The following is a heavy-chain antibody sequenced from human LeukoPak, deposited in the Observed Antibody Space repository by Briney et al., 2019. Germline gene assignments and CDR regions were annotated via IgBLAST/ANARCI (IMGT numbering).Heavy chain of an antibody. CDR1: GFTFSDYY. J-gene: IGHJ3*02. CDR2: ISSSGSII. D-gene: IGHD2-8*01. CDR3: ATEECPNNLCKHAFDM. V-gene: IGHV3-11*01. Sequence: PGGSLRLSCAASGFTFSDYYMSWIRQAPGKGLEWVSYISSSGSIIYYADSVKGRFTISRDNAKKSLYLQMNSLKTEDTAVYYCATEECPNNLCKHAFDMWGQGTMVTVSS.